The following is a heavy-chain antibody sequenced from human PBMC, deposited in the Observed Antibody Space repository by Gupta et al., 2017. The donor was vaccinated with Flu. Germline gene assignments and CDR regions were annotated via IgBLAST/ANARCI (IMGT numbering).Heavy chain of an antibody. CDR3: AKDQGGSGKYYTFEY. J-gene: IGHJ4*02. CDR1: GFTFSSYA. Sequence: QVQLVESGGGVVQPGRSLRLSCAASGFTFSSYAMHWVRQAPGKGLEWVARLSSYGSDQNNADSVEGRFTSSRDTSKNTLYLQMNSLRVEDTAVYECAKDQGGSGKYYTFEYWGQGGLVTVSS. D-gene: IGHD3-10*01. CDR2: LSSYGSDQ. V-gene: IGHV3-30*18.